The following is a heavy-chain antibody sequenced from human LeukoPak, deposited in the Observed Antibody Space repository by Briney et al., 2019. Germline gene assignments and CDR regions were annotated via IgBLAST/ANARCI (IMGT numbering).Heavy chain of an antibody. D-gene: IGHD2-15*01. CDR3: AREYCSGGSCYSGLDY. CDR2: ISGSGGST. CDR1: GFTFSSYA. J-gene: IGHJ4*02. Sequence: GGSLRLSCAASGFTFSSYAMSWVRQAPGKGLEWVSAISGSGGSTYYADSVKGRFTTSRDNAKNSLYLQMNSLRAEDTAVYYCAREYCSGGSCYSGLDYWGQGTLVTVSS. V-gene: IGHV3-23*01.